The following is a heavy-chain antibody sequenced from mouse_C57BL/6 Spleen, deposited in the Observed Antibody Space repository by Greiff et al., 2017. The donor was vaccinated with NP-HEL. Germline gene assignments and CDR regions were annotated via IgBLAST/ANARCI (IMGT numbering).Heavy chain of an antibody. J-gene: IGHJ4*01. CDR3: ARDRGVADAMDY. CDR2: ISDGGSYT. D-gene: IGHD1-1*01. V-gene: IGHV5-4*01. Sequence: EVKVVESGGGLVKPGGSLKLSCAASGFTFSSYAMSWVRQTPEKRLEWVATISDGGSYTYYPDNVKGRFTISRDNAKNNLYLQMSHLKSEDTAMYYCARDRGVADAMDYWGQGTSVTVSS. CDR1: GFTFSSYA.